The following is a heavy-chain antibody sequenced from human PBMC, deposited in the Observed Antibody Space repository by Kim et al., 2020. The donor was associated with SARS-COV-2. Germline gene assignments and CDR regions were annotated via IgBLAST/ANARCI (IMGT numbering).Heavy chain of an antibody. J-gene: IGHJ4*02. CDR1: GFTFTGHA. V-gene: IGHV3-23*01. CDR3: MKGGWGWIWDH. D-gene: IGHD2-21*01. CDR2: IDGSDGTT. Sequence: GGSLRLSCTTSGFTFTGHAMSWVRQAPGKGLEWVSSIDGSDGTTYYVDSVRGRFTISRDDSKNTLYLQMSALRGDDTAVYYCMKGGWGWIWDHWGQGNLVTVSS.